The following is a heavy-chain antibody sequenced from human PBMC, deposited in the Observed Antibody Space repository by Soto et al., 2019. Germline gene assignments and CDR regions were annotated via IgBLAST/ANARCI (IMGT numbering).Heavy chain of an antibody. V-gene: IGHV3-30*18. CDR1: GYIFTSYW. CDR3: AKSVYYDILTGPQGS. Sequence: GESLKISCNGSGYIFTSYWIGWVRQAPGKGLEWVAVISYDGSNKYYADSVKGRFTISRDNSKNTLYLQMNSLRAEDTAVYYCAKSVYYDILTGPQGSWGQGTLVTVSS. J-gene: IGHJ5*02. CDR2: ISYDGSNK. D-gene: IGHD3-9*01.